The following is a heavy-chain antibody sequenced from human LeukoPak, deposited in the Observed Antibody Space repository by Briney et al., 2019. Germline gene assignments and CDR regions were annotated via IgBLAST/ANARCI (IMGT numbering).Heavy chain of an antibody. D-gene: IGHD6-19*01. CDR1: GGSISSYY. CDR2: IYYSGST. V-gene: IGHV4-59*01. CDR3: ASSYSSGPSFQH. J-gene: IGHJ1*01. Sequence: SETLSLTCTVSGGSISSYYWSWIRQPPGKGLEWIGYIYYSGSTNYNPSLKRRVTISVDTSKSQFSLKLSSVTAADTAVYYCASSYSSGPSFQHWGQGTLVTVSS.